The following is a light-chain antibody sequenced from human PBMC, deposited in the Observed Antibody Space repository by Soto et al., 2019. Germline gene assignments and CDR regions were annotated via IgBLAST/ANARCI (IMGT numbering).Light chain of an antibody. CDR2: EVN. CDR3: SSFTGSSTQV. CDR1: SSDVGGYNY. Sequence: QSALTQPASVSGSPGQSITISCTGTSSDVGGYNYVSWYQQHPGRAPKLMIYEVNNRPSGVSNRFSGSKSGNTASLTISGLQAEDEADYYCSSFTGSSTQVLGGGTKVTV. V-gene: IGLV2-14*01. J-gene: IGLJ3*02.